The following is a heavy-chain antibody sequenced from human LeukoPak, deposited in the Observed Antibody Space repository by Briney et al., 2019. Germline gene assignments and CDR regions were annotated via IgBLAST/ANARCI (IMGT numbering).Heavy chain of an antibody. CDR3: AGQYCSGTSCYLDY. V-gene: IGHV4-39*01. Sequence: SETLSLTCTASGGSISSSSYYWDWIRQPPGKGLEWIGSIHYSGSTYYNPSLKSRVSIFVDTSKSQFSLKLSSVTAADTALYYCAGQYCSGTSCYLDYWGRGTLVTVSS. CDR2: IHYSGST. J-gene: IGHJ4*02. D-gene: IGHD2-2*01. CDR1: GGSISSSSYY.